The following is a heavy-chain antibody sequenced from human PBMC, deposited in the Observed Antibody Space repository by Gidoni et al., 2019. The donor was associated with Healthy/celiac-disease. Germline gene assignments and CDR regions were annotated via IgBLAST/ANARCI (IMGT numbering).Heavy chain of an antibody. D-gene: IGHD6-6*01. Sequence: QVQLVQSGAEVKKPGASVKVSCKASGYTFPSYYMHWVRQAPGQGLEWMGIINPSGGSTSYAQKFQGRVTMTRDTSTSTVYMELSSLRSEDTAVYYCARGGYSSSSGSATFDYWGQGTLVTVSS. CDR2: INPSGGST. V-gene: IGHV1-46*03. CDR1: GYTFPSYY. CDR3: ARGGYSSSSGSATFDY. J-gene: IGHJ4*02.